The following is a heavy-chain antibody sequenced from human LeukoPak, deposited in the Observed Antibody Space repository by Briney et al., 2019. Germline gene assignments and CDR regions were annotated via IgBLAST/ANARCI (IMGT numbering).Heavy chain of an antibody. V-gene: IGHV1-46*03. D-gene: IGHD3-22*01. J-gene: IGHJ3*02. CDR2: INPGGGST. CDR1: GYTFTSYY. CDR3: ASDYYDSSGYYDSRAPGI. Sequence: ASVKVSCKASGYTFTSYYMHWVRQAPGQGLEWMGIINPGGGSTSYAQKFQGRVTMTRDTSTSTVYMELSSLRSEDTAVYYCASDYYDSSGYYDSRAPGIWGQGTMVTVSS.